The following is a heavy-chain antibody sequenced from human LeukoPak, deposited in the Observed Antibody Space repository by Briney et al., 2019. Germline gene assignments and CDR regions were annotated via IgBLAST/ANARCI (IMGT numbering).Heavy chain of an antibody. CDR2: IVGSSSNI. CDR3: TTDSPETAAFDY. CDR1: GFSFSTYS. J-gene: IGHJ4*02. Sequence: PGGSLRLSCTASGFSFSTYSMNWVRQAPGKGLEWVSYIVGSSSNIYYADSVKGRFTISRDNAKNSLYLQMDSLRAEDTAVYYCTTDSPETAAFDYWGQGTLVTVSS. V-gene: IGHV3-48*04. D-gene: IGHD1-1*01.